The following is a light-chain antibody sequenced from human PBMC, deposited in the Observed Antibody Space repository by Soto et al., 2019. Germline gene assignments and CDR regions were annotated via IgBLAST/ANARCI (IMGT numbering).Light chain of an antibody. CDR2: DAS. J-gene: IGKJ4*01. V-gene: IGKV3-11*01. CDR1: QSISNF. CDR3: QQRTTGT. Sequence: EIVLTQSPATLSLSPGDSATLSCRASQSISNFLAWYQQKPGQAPRLLIYDASHRVTGVPGRFSGSGSGTDFTLTIIRLEPDDFAVYHCQQRTTGTFGGGTKVEI.